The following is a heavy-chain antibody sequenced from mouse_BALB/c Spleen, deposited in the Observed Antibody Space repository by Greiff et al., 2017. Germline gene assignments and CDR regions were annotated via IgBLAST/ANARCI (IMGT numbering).Heavy chain of an antibody. CDR3: TRMGYYGNYWYFDV. CDR2: IYPSDSYT. V-gene: IGHV1-69*02. D-gene: IGHD2-1*01. J-gene: IGHJ1*01. Sequence: VQLQQPGAELVRPGASVKLSCKASGYTFTSYWINWVKQRPGQGLEWIGNIYPSDSYTNYNQKFKDKATLTVDKSSSTAYMQLSSPTSEDSAVYYCTRMGYYGNYWYFDVWGAGTTVTVSS. CDR1: GYTFTSYW.